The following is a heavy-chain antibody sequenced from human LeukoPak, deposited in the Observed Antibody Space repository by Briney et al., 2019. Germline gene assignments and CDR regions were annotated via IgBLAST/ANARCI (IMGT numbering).Heavy chain of an antibody. CDR3: ARGPIVTMVRGRKQGNLRYFDY. D-gene: IGHD3-10*01. Sequence: SSETLSLTCTVSGGSISNSYYYWGWTRQPPGEALEWIGSIYYSGTTYYKPSLKSRVTISVDTSKNQFSLKLSSVTAADTAVYYCARGPIVTMVRGRKQGNLRYFDYWGQGTLVTVSS. V-gene: IGHV4-39*01. CDR2: IYYSGTT. J-gene: IGHJ4*02. CDR1: GGSISNSYYY.